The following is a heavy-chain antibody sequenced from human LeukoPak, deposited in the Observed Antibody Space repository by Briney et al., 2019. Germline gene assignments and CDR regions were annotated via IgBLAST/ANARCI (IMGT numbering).Heavy chain of an antibody. V-gene: IGHV3-48*04. CDR2: ISSTSNTI. CDR1: GFIFTAFS. J-gene: IGHJ6*02. Sequence: GGSLRLSCEASGFIFTAFSLNWVRQAPGKGLEWISYISSTSNTIRYADSVKGRFTISRDNAKNSLYLQMNSLRAEDTAVYYCARKNGMDVWGQGTTVTVSS. CDR3: ARKNGMDV.